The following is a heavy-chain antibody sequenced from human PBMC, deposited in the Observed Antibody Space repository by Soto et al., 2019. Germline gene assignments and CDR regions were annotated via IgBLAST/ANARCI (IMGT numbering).Heavy chain of an antibody. J-gene: IGHJ4*02. CDR3: ARASYGDCATGSDY. D-gene: IGHD4-17*01. Sequence: QVQLVESGGGVVQPGRSLRLSCAASGFTFSSYGMHWVRQAPGKGLEWVAVIWYDGSNKYYADSVKGRFTISRDNSKNTLYLQMNSLRAEDTAVYYCARASYGDCATGSDYWGQGTLVTVSS. CDR1: GFTFSSYG. CDR2: IWYDGSNK. V-gene: IGHV3-33*01.